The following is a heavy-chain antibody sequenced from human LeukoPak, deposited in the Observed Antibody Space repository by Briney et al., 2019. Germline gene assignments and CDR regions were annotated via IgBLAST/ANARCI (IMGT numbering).Heavy chain of an antibody. CDR1: GFTFNTYG. V-gene: IGHV3-30*18. CDR3: AKAAYCTSTSCHFSGYAQRPLDS. Sequence: GGSLRLSCVASGFTFNTYGMAWVRQAPGKGLEWVAGISTDGSNKDYADSVKGRFTISRDNSKNTLYLQMNSLRSEDTAVYYCAKAAYCTSTSCHFSGYAQRPLDSWGQGTLVTVSS. J-gene: IGHJ4*02. CDR2: ISTDGSNK. D-gene: IGHD2-2*01.